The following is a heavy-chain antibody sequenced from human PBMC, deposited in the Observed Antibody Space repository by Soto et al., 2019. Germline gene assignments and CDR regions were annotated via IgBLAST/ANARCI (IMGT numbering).Heavy chain of an antibody. J-gene: IGHJ4*02. CDR2: IIPIFGTA. Sequence: SVKVSCTASGGTFSSYAISWVRQAPGQGLEWMVWIIPIFGTANYAQKFQGRATITADESTSTAYMELSSLRSEDTAVYYCARGNDRLPRLDYGGQGTLVTVSS. D-gene: IGHD1-1*01. V-gene: IGHV1-69*13. CDR3: ARGNDRLPRLDY. CDR1: GGTFSSYA.